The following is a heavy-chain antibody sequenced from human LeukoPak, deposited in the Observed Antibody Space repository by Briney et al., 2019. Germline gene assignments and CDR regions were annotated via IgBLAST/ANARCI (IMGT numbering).Heavy chain of an antibody. J-gene: IGHJ5*02. CDR1: GFTFSSYA. Sequence: PGGSLRLSCAASGFTFSSYAMSWVRQAPGKGLEWVSAISGSGGSTYYADSVKGRFTISRDNSKNTLYLQMNSLRAEDTAVYYCAKDPGYVFWGVAPPNCFDPWGQGTLVTASS. CDR3: AKDPGYVFWGVAPPNCFDP. CDR2: ISGSGGST. V-gene: IGHV3-23*01. D-gene: IGHD3-3*01.